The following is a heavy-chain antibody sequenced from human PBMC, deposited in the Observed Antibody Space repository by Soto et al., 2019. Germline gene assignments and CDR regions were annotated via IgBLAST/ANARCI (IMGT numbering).Heavy chain of an antibody. CDR2: IYYSGST. CDR1: GGSISSGDYY. V-gene: IGHV4-30-4*01. D-gene: IGHD1-26*01. Sequence: SETLSLTCTVSGGSISSGDYYWSWIRQPPGKGLEWIGYIYYSGSTYYNPSLKSRVTISVDTSKNQFSLKLSSVTAADTAVYYCARGRRRSGAGFDYWGQGTLVTVSS. J-gene: IGHJ4*02. CDR3: ARGRRRSGAGFDY.